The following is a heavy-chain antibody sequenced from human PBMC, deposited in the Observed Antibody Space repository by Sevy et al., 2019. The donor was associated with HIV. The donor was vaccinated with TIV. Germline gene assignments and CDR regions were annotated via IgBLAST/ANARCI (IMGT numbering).Heavy chain of an antibody. CDR3: TTGYGSGSYNFDY. V-gene: IGHV3-15*01. Sequence: GGSLRLSCAASGFTFSNAWMSWVRQAPGKGLEWVGRIKSKTDGGTTDDAAPVKGRFTISRDDSKNTLYLQMNSLKTEDTAVYYCTTGYGSGSYNFDYWGQGTLVTVSS. CDR1: GFTFSNAW. J-gene: IGHJ4*02. D-gene: IGHD3-10*01. CDR2: IKSKTDGGTT.